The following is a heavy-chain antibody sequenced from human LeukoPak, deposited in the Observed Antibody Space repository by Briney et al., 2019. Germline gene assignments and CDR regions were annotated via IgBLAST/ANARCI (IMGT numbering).Heavy chain of an antibody. J-gene: IGHJ5*02. V-gene: IGHV3-74*01. CDR3: ARSSYYEGNWFDP. Sequence: GGSLRLSCAASGFTFSSYWMHWVRQAPGKGLVWVSRINSGGSSTNYADSVKGRFTISRDNAKNSLYLQMNSLRAEDTAVYYCARSSYYEGNWFDPWGQGTLVTVSS. CDR1: GFTFSSYW. CDR2: INSGGSST. D-gene: IGHD3-10*01.